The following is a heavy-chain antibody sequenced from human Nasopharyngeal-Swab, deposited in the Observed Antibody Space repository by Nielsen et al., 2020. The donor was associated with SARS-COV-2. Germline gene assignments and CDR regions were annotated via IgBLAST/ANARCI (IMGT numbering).Heavy chain of an antibody. V-gene: IGHV3-9*01. Sequence: GGSLRLSCAASGFTFDDYAMHWVRQAPGKGLEWVSGISWNSGSIGYADSVKGRFTISRDNAKNSLYLQMNNLRAEDTALYYCAKGSSWEAYNWFDPWGQGTLVTVSS. D-gene: IGHD1-26*01. J-gene: IGHJ5*02. CDR1: GFTFDDYA. CDR2: ISWNSGSI. CDR3: AKGSSWEAYNWFDP.